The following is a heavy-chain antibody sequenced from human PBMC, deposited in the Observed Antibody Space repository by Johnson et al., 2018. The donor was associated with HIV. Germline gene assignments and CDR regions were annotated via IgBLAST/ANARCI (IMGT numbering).Heavy chain of an antibody. J-gene: IGHJ3*02. V-gene: IGHV3-30-3*01. D-gene: IGHD6-13*01. CDR2: ISYDGSNK. CDR1: GFTFSSYA. Sequence: QVQLVESGGGVVQPGRSLRLSCAASGFTFSSYAMHWVRQAPGKGLEWVAVISYDGSNKYYADSVKGRFTISRDNSKNTLYLQMNSLRAEDTAVYYCAREGEGYSSSRYDAFDIWGQGTMVTVSS. CDR3: AREGEGYSSSRYDAFDI.